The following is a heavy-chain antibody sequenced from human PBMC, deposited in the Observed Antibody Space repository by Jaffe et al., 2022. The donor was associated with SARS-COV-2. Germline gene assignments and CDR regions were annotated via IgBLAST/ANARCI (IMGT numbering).Heavy chain of an antibody. Sequence: EVQLLESGGGLLQPGGSLRLSCAASGFTFNNYGMNWVRQAPGKGLEWVSGISGSGGSTYYADSVKGRFTISRDNSKNTLYLQMNSLRAEDTAVYYCAKDLAPIGRYGMDVWGQGTTVTVSS. CDR1: GFTFNNYG. CDR2: ISGSGGST. D-gene: IGHD3-16*01. CDR3: AKDLAPIGRYGMDV. J-gene: IGHJ6*02. V-gene: IGHV3-23*01.